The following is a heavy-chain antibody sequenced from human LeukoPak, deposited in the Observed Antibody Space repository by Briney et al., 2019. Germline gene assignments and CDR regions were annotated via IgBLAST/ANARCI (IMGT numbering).Heavy chain of an antibody. V-gene: IGHV4-59*01. CDR1: GGSISSYD. D-gene: IGHD5-24*01. CDR2: IYYSGST. Sequence: SETLSLTCTVSGGSISSYDWSWIRQPPGQGLEWIGYIYYSGSTNYNPSLKSRVTISVDTSKNQFSLKLSSVTAADTAVYYCAREWRWLQHDAFDIWGQGTMVTVSS. CDR3: AREWRWLQHDAFDI. J-gene: IGHJ3*02.